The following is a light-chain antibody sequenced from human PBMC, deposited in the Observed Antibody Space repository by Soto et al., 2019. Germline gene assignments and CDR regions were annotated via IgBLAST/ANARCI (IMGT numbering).Light chain of an antibody. CDR3: QQSYSTPLT. CDR1: QSISSN. Sequence: IHLTQSPSSLSASVGDRVTITCRASQSISSNLNWYQQKPGKAPKLLIYAASSLQSGVPSRFSGGGSGTDFTLTISSLQPEDFATYSCQQSYSTPLTFGGGTKVDIK. V-gene: IGKV1-39*01. J-gene: IGKJ4*01. CDR2: AAS.